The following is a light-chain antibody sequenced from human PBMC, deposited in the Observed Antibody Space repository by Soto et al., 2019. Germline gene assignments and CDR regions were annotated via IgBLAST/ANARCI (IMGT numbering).Light chain of an antibody. CDR3: QQLGT. CDR2: DAS. Sequence: DIQMTQSPSTLSASVGDRVTITCRASQSISSWLAWYQQKPGKAPKLLSYDASSLESGVPSRFSGSGSGTEFTLTISSLQPDDFATYYCQQLGTFGQGTKLEIK. J-gene: IGKJ2*02. V-gene: IGKV1-5*01. CDR1: QSISSW.